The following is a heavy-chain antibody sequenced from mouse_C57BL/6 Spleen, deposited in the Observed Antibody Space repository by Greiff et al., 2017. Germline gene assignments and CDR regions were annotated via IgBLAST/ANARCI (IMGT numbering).Heavy chain of an antibody. Sequence: EVQLVESGGGLVKPGGSLKLSCAASGFTFSDYGMHWVRQAPEKGLEWVAYISSGSSTIYYADPVKGRFTISRDNAKNTLFLRMTSLRSEDTAMYYCARLFLRYSSDVWGTGTTVTVSS. CDR1: GFTFSDYG. V-gene: IGHV5-17*01. D-gene: IGHD1-1*01. J-gene: IGHJ1*03. CDR3: ARLFLRYSSDV. CDR2: ISSGSSTI.